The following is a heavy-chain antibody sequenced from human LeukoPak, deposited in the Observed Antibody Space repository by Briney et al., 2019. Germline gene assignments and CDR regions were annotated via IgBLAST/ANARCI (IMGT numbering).Heavy chain of an antibody. Sequence: SETLSLTCIVSGGSISSSSHYWGWIRPPPGKGMEWIGSIYYSGSTYYNPSLRSRVTISVDTSKNQFSLKLSSVTAADTAVYYCARQGGFSFDYWGQGTLVTVSS. CDR2: IYYSGST. CDR3: ARQGGFSFDY. CDR1: GGSISSSSHY. D-gene: IGHD2-15*01. V-gene: IGHV4-39*01. J-gene: IGHJ4*02.